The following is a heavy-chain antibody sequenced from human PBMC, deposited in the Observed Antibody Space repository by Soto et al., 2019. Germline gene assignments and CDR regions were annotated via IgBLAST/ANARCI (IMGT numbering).Heavy chain of an antibody. CDR1: GGSISYGDAC. D-gene: IGHD7-27*01. CDR2: IDHTGNT. CDR3: AVGMGFDS. V-gene: IGHV4-61*08. Sequence: LSRTCTVSGGSISYGDACWSWIRQPPGKGLEWIAEIDHTGNTNYNPSLKSRVTISLDTSKNQFSLNLRSVTAADTDVYYCAVGMGFDSWGQGNLVTGSS. J-gene: IGHJ4*02.